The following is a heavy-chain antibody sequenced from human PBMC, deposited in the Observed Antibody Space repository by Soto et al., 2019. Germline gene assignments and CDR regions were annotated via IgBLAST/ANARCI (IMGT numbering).Heavy chain of an antibody. J-gene: IGHJ4*02. D-gene: IGHD1-26*01. CDR1: GFTFSSYG. V-gene: IGHV3-30*18. Sequence: GGSLRLSCAASGFTFSSYGMHWVRQAPGKGLEWVAVISYDGSNKYYADSVKGRFTISRDNSKNTLYLQMNSLRAEDTAVYYCAKVGATIDYWGQGTLVTVSS. CDR3: AKVGATIDY. CDR2: ISYDGSNK.